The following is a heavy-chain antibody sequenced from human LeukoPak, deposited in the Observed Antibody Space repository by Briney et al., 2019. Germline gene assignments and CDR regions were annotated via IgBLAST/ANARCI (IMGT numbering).Heavy chain of an antibody. J-gene: IGHJ4*02. CDR1: GFTVSTNY. V-gene: IGHV3-66*01. D-gene: IGHD1-26*01. Sequence: GGSLRLSCAVSGFTVSTNYLTWVRQAPGKWLEWVSVTYSSGSTYFADSVKGRFTISRDNSKNTLYLQMNSLRAEDTAVYYCARSVSTYYVLADYWGQGTLVTVSS. CDR3: ARSVSTYYVLADY. CDR2: TYSSGST.